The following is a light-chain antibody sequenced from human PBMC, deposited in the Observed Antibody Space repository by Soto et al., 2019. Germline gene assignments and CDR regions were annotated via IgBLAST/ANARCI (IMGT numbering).Light chain of an antibody. J-gene: IGKJ1*01. Sequence: EIVLTQSPGTLSLFPGERATLSCRASQSVSSTYLAWYQQKPCQAPRLLIYGTSRRATSIPDRFTGSGSGTDFTLTISRLEPEDFAVYYCQQYNSSPRTFGQGTKVEIK. V-gene: IGKV3-20*01. CDR1: QSVSSTY. CDR2: GTS. CDR3: QQYNSSPRT.